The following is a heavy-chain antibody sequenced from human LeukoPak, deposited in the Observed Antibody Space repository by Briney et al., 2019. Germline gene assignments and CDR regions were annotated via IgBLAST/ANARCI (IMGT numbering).Heavy chain of an antibody. CDR3: AREGERYYDILTGYTRLLIFDY. J-gene: IGHJ4*02. Sequence: PSGTLSLTCAVSGGSISSSNWWSWVRQPPGKGLEWIGEIYHSGSTNYNPSLKSRVTISVDKSKNQFSLKLSSVTAADTAVYYCAREGERYYDILTGYTRLLIFDYWGQGTLVTVSS. D-gene: IGHD3-9*01. CDR1: GGSISSSNW. CDR2: IYHSGST. V-gene: IGHV4-4*02.